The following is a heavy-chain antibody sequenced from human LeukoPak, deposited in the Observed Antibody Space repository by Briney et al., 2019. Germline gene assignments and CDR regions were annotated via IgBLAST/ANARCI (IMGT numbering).Heavy chain of an antibody. CDR3: ARGRADYSNYDGEYYFDY. CDR1: GGTFSSYA. CDR2: IIPIFGTA. J-gene: IGHJ4*02. V-gene: IGHV1-69*13. D-gene: IGHD4-11*01. Sequence: GASVKVSCKASGGTFSSYAISWVRQAPGQGLEWMGGIIPIFGTANYAQKFQGRVTITADESTSTAYMELSSLRSEDTAVYYCARGRADYSNYDGEYYFDYWGQGTLVTVSS.